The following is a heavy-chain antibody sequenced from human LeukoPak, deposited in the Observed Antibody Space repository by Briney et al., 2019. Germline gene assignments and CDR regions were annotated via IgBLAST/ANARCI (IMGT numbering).Heavy chain of an antibody. CDR1: GFTFGDYA. CDR2: VRSKAYGGTT. J-gene: IGHJ4*02. D-gene: IGHD3-10*01. CDR3: TRVRLLWFGECDY. Sequence: GGSLRLSCTASGFTFGDYAMSWFRQAPGKGLEWVGFVRSKAYGGTTEYAASVKGRFTISRDDSKSIAYLQMNSLKTEDTAVYYCTRVRLLWFGECDYWGQGTLVTVSS. V-gene: IGHV3-49*03.